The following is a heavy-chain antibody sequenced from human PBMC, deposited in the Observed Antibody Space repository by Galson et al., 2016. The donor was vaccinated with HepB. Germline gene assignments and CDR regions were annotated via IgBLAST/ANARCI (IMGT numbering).Heavy chain of an antibody. Sequence: SLRLSCAASGFSFSDYGMTWVRQAPGKGLGWVSGLGGSGGGTSYADSVKGRFTISRDNSRNTLYRHMNTLRAEDTALYYCAKSGRCTGGVCRLYYYYALDVWGKGTPVTVSS. CDR2: LGGSGGGT. D-gene: IGHD2-8*02. V-gene: IGHV3-23*01. CDR3: AKSGRCTGGVCRLYYYYALDV. CDR1: GFSFSDYG. J-gene: IGHJ6*04.